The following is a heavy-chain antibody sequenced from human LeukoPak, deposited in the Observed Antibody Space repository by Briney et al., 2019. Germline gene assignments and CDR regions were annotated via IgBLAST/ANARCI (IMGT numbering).Heavy chain of an antibody. V-gene: IGHV1-69*04. CDR2: IIPILGIA. CDR3: ARVGELRTFDY. Sequence: SVKVSCKASGNTFTAYYMHWVRQAPGQGLEWMGRIIPILGIANYAQKFQGRVTITADKSTSTAYMELSSLRSEDTAVYYCARVGELRTFDYWGQGTLVTVSS. CDR1: GNTFTAYY. J-gene: IGHJ4*02. D-gene: IGHD4-23*01.